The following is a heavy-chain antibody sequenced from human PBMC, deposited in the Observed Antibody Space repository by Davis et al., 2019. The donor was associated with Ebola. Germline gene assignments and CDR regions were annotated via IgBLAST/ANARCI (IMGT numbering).Heavy chain of an antibody. Sequence: SETLSLTCTIYGGSFSGYYWSWIRQPPGKGLEWLGEVSHSGYSNYNPSLKSRVTMSVDMSRNQFSLKLSSATAADTAVYYCARPWYSGTYYDAYDIWGQGTMVAVSS. CDR1: GGSFSGYY. CDR2: VSHSGYS. V-gene: IGHV4-34*01. D-gene: IGHD1-26*01. CDR3: ARPWYSGTYYDAYDI. J-gene: IGHJ3*02.